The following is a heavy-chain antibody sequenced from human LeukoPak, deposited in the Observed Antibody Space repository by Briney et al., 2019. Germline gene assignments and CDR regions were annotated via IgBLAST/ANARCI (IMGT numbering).Heavy chain of an antibody. CDR2: IKSKTDGGAT. CDR3: TTGGEYSYGIDY. J-gene: IGHJ4*02. Sequence: PGGSLRLSCAASGFTFSNAWMSWVRQAPGKGLEWVGRIKSKTDGGATDYAAPVKGRFTISRDDSKNTLYLQMNSLKTEDTAVYYCTTGGEYSYGIDYWGQGTLVTVSS. D-gene: IGHD5-18*01. V-gene: IGHV3-15*01. CDR1: GFTFSNAW.